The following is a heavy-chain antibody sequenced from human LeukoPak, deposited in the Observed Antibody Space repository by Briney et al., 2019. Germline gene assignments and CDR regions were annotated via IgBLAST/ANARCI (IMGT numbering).Heavy chain of an antibody. V-gene: IGHV4-59*01. D-gene: IGHD3-22*01. CDR2: IYYSGST. CDR1: GRSISSYY. J-gene: IGHJ1*01. CDR3: ARGPDYYDSSPEYFQH. Sequence: SETLSLTCTVSGRSISSYYWSWIRQPPGKGLEWIGYIYYSGSTNYNPSLKSRVTISVDTSKNQFSLKLSSVTAADTAVYYCARGPDYYDSSPEYFQHWGQGTLVTVSS.